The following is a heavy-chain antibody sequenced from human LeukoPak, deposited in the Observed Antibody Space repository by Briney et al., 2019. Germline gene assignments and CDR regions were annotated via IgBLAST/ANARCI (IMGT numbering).Heavy chain of an antibody. CDR1: GGAFSSYA. D-gene: IGHD3-22*01. V-gene: IGHV1-69*13. CDR3: ARDQSDYYDSSGYYDY. CDR2: IIPIFGTA. J-gene: IGHJ4*02. Sequence: SVKVSCKASGGAFSSYAISWVRQAPGQGLEWMGGIIPIFGTANCAQKFQGRVTITADESTSTAYMELSSLRSEDTAVYYCARDQSDYYDSSGYYDYWGQGTLVTVSS.